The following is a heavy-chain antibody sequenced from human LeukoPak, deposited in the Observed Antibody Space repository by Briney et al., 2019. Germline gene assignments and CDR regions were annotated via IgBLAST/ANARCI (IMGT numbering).Heavy chain of an antibody. CDR3: TRGTPTRDYYGSGSYRDY. D-gene: IGHD3-10*01. CDR2: IYSGGST. V-gene: IGHV3-53*01. J-gene: IGHJ4*02. CDR1: GFTVSSNY. Sequence: PGGSLRLSCAASGFTVSSNYMSWVRQAPGKGLEWVSLIYSGGSTYYADSVKGQFTISRDNSKNTLYLQMNSLRAEDTAVYYCTRGTPTRDYYGSGSYRDYWGQGTLVTVSS.